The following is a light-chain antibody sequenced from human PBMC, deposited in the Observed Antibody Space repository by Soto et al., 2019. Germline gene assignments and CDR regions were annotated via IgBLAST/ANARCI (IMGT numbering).Light chain of an antibody. V-gene: IGLV2-23*01. Sequence: QSVLTQPASVSGSPGQSITISCTGTSSDVGSYKFVSWYQQHPVKAPKLMIYEGSKRPSGVSNRFSGSKSGNTASLRISGLQAEDEADYYCCSYAGSSTLVFGGGTKLTVL. J-gene: IGLJ2*01. CDR1: SSDVGSYKF. CDR3: CSYAGSSTLV. CDR2: EGS.